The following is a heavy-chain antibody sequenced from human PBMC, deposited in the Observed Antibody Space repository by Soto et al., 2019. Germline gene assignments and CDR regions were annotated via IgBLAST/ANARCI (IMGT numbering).Heavy chain of an antibody. V-gene: IGHV1-18*01. CDR1: GYGFTTYG. CDR3: ARERYGDY. CDR2: ISAHNGNT. Sequence: QVHLVQSGAEVKKPGASVKVSCKGSGYGFTTYGITWVRQAPGQGLEWMAWISAHNGNTTYAQKLQGRVTVTRDTSTSTAYMELRSLRSHAPPGDYCARERYGDYWGQGALVTVSS. D-gene: IGHD1-1*01. J-gene: IGHJ4*02.